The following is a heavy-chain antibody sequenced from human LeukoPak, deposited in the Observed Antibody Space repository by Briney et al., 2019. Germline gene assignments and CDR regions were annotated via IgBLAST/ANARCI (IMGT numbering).Heavy chain of an antibody. J-gene: IGHJ6*03. V-gene: IGHV3-11*04. CDR2: ISNSGRTI. Sequence: GGPRGLSLAASGFTFRDHYRSWIRQAPGRGLDGVSYISNSGRTIYYADSVKGRFTISRGNAENSLYLQMNSLRAEDTAVYYCARVIATRPHYHYYMDVWGKGTTVTVSS. CDR3: ARVIATRPHYHYYMDV. CDR1: GFTFRDHY. D-gene: IGHD6-6*01.